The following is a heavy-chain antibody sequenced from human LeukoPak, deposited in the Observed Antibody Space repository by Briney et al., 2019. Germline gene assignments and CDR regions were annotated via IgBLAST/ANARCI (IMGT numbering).Heavy chain of an antibody. Sequence: GRSLRLSCAASGFTFSSYDMHWVRQATGKGLEWVSAIGTAGDTYYPGSVKGRFTISRENAKNSLYLQMNSLRAGDTAVYYCARSAIAAAGNWYFDLWGRGTLVTVSS. CDR2: IGTAGDT. V-gene: IGHV3-13*01. D-gene: IGHD6-13*01. CDR1: GFTFSSYD. J-gene: IGHJ2*01. CDR3: ARSAIAAAGNWYFDL.